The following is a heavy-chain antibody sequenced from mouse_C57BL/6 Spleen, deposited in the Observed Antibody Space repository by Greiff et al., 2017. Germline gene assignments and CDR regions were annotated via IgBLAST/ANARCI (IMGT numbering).Heavy chain of an antibody. J-gene: IGHJ2*01. Sequence: EVKLMESGGGLVQPGGSMKLSCVASGFTFSNYWMNWVRQSPEKGLEWVAQIRLKSDNYATHYAESVKGRFTISRDDSKSSVYLQMNNLRAEDTGIYYCTTYYDYDVGYYFDYWGQGTTLTVSS. CDR1: GFTFSNYW. CDR3: TTYYDYDVGYYFDY. CDR2: IRLKSDNYAT. D-gene: IGHD2-4*01. V-gene: IGHV6-3*01.